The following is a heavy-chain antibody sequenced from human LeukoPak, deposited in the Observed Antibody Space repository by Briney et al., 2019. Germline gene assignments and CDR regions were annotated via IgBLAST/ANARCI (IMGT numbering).Heavy chain of an antibody. J-gene: IGHJ6*02. CDR2: INTNSGGT. CDR1: GYTFTGYY. V-gene: IGHV1-2*02. Sequence: ASVKVSCKASGYTFTGYYMHWVRQAPGQGLEWMGWINTNSGGTNYAQTFQGRVTMTRDTSISTPYMELSRLRSDDTAVYYCARDLRGQYCSSTSCYAPESANGMDVWGQGTTVTVSS. CDR3: ARDLRGQYCSSTSCYAPESANGMDV. D-gene: IGHD2-2*01.